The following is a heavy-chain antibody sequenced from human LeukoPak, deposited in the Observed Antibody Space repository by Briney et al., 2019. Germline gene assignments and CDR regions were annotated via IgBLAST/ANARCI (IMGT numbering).Heavy chain of an antibody. Sequence: GGSLRLSCAASGFTFSSYAMSWVRQAPGKGLEWVSAISGSGGSTYYADSVKGRFTISRDTPKNTLYLRMNSLRVEDTAVYYCASWPVGWYGEDSWGQGTLVTVSS. D-gene: IGHD6-19*01. V-gene: IGHV3-23*01. CDR2: ISGSGGST. CDR3: ASWPVGWYGEDS. J-gene: IGHJ4*02. CDR1: GFTFSSYA.